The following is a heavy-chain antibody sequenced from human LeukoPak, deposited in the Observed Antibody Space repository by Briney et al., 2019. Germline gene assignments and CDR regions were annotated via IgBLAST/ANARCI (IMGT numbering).Heavy chain of an antibody. CDR2: IIPILGIA. V-gene: IGHV1-69*04. CDR1: GGTFSSYA. Sequence: ASVKVSCKASGGTFSSYAISWVRQAPGQGLEWMGRIIPILGIANYAQKFQGRVTITADKSTSTAYMGLSSLRSEDTAVYYCARGPGPYCSGGSCYRDYWGQGTLVTVSS. D-gene: IGHD2-15*01. J-gene: IGHJ4*02. CDR3: ARGPGPYCSGGSCYRDY.